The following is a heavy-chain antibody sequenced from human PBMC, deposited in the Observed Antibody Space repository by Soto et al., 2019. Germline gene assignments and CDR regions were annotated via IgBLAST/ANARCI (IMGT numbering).Heavy chain of an antibody. V-gene: IGHV1-3*01. CDR3: ARSIAARPGVWFDP. D-gene: IGHD6-6*01. J-gene: IGHJ5*02. CDR2: INAGNGNT. CDR1: GGSFSSYA. Sequence: AALRVACKGSGGSFSSYAISWVRQAPGQGLEWMGWINAGNGNTKYSQKFQGRVTITRDTSASTAYMELSSLRSEDTAVYYCARSIAARPGVWFDPWGQGTLVT.